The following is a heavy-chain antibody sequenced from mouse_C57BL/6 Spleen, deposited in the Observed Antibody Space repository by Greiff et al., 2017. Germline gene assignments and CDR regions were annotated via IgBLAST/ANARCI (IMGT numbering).Heavy chain of an antibody. CDR3: ARYYGYDEGYWYFDV. V-gene: IGHV3-8*01. Sequence: EVKLEESGPGLAKPSQTLSLTCSVTGYSITSDYWNWIRKFPGNKLEYMGYISYSGSTYYNPSLKSRISITRDTSKNQYYLQLNSVTTEDTATYYCARYYGYDEGYWYFDVWGTGTTVTVSS. CDR2: ISYSGST. J-gene: IGHJ1*03. D-gene: IGHD2-2*01. CDR1: GYSITSDY.